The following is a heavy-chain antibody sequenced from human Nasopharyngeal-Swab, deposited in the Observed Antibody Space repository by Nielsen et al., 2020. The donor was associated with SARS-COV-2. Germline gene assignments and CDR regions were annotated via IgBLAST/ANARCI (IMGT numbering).Heavy chain of an antibody. J-gene: IGHJ4*02. V-gene: IGHV4-59*01. Sequence: WIRQPPGKGLEWIGYIYYSGSTNYNPSLRSRVTISVDTSKNQFSLKPSSVTAADTAVYYCARDMGESSGWPDPFDYWGQGTLVTVSS. CDR3: ARDMGESSGWPDPFDY. D-gene: IGHD6-19*01. CDR2: IYYSGST.